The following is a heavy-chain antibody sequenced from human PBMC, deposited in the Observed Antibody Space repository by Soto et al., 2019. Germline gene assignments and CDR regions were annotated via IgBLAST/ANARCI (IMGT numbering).Heavy chain of an antibody. CDR3: ARDNGRTTVTTDFDY. Sequence: ASLKFSCNASRYTFTSYYMHWVQQAPGQGREWMGIINPSGGSTSYAQKFQGRVTMTRHKTTSTVYMELSSPRSEDPAGYYCARDNGRTTVTTDFDYWGQGTLVTVSS. CDR2: INPSGGST. D-gene: IGHD4-17*01. CDR1: RYTFTSYY. V-gene: IGHV1-46*01. J-gene: IGHJ4*02.